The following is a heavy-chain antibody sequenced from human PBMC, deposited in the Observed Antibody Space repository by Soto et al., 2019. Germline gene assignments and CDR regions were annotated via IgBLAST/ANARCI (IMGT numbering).Heavy chain of an antibody. CDR3: ARPRIVGSLYYGVDV. Sequence: QVQLVESGGGLVKPGGSLRLSCAASGFTFSHYYMSWIRLAPGKGLEWLSYISSGGSTTDYADSVKGRFTISRDNAKNSLYLQMNSLRGEDTAVYYCARPRIVGSLYYGVDVWGQGTTVTVSS. V-gene: IGHV3-11*01. D-gene: IGHD1-26*01. CDR1: GFTFSHYY. J-gene: IGHJ6*02. CDR2: ISSGGSTT.